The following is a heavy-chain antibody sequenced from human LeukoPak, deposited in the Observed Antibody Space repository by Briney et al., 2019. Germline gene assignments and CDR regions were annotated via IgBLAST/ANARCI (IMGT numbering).Heavy chain of an antibody. Sequence: GGSLRLSCAASRFTFSIHCMHWLRHAPGKGLVLVSHISSDGRGTTYADPVKGRFTISRDNAKNTLYLQMNSLRAEDTAVYYCARGGLGVGVDYWGQGTLVTVSS. CDR2: ISSDGRGT. D-gene: IGHD3-3*01. J-gene: IGHJ4*02. CDR1: RFTFSIHC. V-gene: IGHV3-74*01. CDR3: ARGGLGVGVDY.